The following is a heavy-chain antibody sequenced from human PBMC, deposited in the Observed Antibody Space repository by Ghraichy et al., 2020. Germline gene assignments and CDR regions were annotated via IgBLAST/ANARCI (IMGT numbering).Heavy chain of an antibody. Sequence: SQTLSLTWAVYGGSFSGYYWSWIRQPPGKGLEWIGEINHSGSTNYNPSLKSRVTISVDTSKNQFSLKLSSVTAADTAVYYCAREAAAAGDAFDLWGRGTLVTVSS. D-gene: IGHD6-13*01. CDR1: GGSFSGYY. J-gene: IGHJ2*01. CDR3: AREAAAAGDAFDL. CDR2: INHSGST. V-gene: IGHV4-34*01.